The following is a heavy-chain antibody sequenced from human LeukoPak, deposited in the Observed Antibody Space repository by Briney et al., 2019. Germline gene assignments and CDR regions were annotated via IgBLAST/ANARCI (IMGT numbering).Heavy chain of an antibody. J-gene: IGHJ3*02. CDR2: IYSGGST. D-gene: IGHD2-2*01. V-gene: IGHV3-66*01. CDR3: ARVSVVVPAAYAFDI. Sequence: GGSLRLSCAASGFTVSSNYMSWVRQAPGKGLEWVSVIYSGGSTYYADSVKGRFTISRDNSKNTLYLQMNSLRAKDTAVYYCARVSVVVPAAYAFDIWGQGTMVTVSS. CDR1: GFTVSSNY.